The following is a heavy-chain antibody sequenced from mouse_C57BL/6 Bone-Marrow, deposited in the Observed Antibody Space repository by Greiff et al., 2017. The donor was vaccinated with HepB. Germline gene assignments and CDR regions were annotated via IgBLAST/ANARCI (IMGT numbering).Heavy chain of an antibody. CDR3: AREWYAMDY. CDR2: ISSGGSYT. V-gene: IGHV5-6*01. Sequence: EVKLVESGGDLVKPGGSLKLSCAASGFTFSSYGMSWVRQTPDKRLEWVATISSGGSYTYYPDSVKGRFTISRDNAKNTLYLQRSSLTSEDTAMYYCAREWYAMDYWGQGASVTVSS. J-gene: IGHJ4*01. CDR1: GFTFSSYG.